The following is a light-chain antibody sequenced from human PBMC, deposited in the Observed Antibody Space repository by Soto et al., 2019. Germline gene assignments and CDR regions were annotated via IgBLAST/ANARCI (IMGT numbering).Light chain of an antibody. CDR2: GTS. Sequence: EIVLTQSPGTLSLSPGERVTLSCRASQSVNSNYLAWYQQKPGQDPRLLIYGTSSRATGIPDRFSGSGSGTDFTLTISRLEIEGFVVYCCQRCGDGETPRYSFGQGTKLEI. J-gene: IGKJ2*03. V-gene: IGKV3-20*01. CDR3: QRCGDGETPRYS. CDR1: QSVNSNY.